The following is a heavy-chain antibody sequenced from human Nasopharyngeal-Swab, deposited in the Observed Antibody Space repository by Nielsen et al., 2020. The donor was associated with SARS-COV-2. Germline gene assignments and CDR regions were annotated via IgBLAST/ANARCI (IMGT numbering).Heavy chain of an antibody. CDR2: IYPRDSYT. CDR1: GYSFTRYW. J-gene: IGHJ6*02. CDR3: VRPEGVATSFKYYFQYGMDV. V-gene: IGHV5-51*01. Sequence: GESLKISCKGSGYSFTRYWIAWVRQMPGKGLEWMGIIYPRDSYTRYSPSFQGQVTISADKSLSTAYLQWSSLKASDTAMYYCVRPEGVATSFKYYFQYGMDVWGQGTMVTVPS. D-gene: IGHD5-12*01.